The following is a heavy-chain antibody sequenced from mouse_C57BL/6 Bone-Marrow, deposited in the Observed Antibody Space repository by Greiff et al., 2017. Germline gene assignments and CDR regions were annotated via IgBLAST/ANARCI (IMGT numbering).Heavy chain of an antibody. CDR3: AGGGSSPAWFAY. CDR2: INPYNGGT. J-gene: IGHJ3*01. Sequence: EVKLVESGPVLVKPGASVKMSCKASGYTFTDYYMNWVKQSHGKSLEWIGVINPYNGGTSYNQKLKGQATLTVDKSSSTAYMELNSLTSEDSAVYYCAGGGSSPAWFAYWGQGTLVTVSA. V-gene: IGHV1-19*01. CDR1: GYTFTDYY. D-gene: IGHD1-1*01.